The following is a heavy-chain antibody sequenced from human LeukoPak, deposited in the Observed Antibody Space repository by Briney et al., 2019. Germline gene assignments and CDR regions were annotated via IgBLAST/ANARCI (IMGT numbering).Heavy chain of an antibody. CDR1: GFTFSNFA. Sequence: GGSLRLSCAAAGFTFSNFAMRWVRQAPGEGLEWVSVIYSGGSTYYADSVKGRFTISRDNSKNTLYLQMNSLRAEDTAVYYCAKDFGPWGVFAYYVDYWGQGTLVTVSS. V-gene: IGHV3-66*01. D-gene: IGHD3-10*01. J-gene: IGHJ4*02. CDR2: IYSGGST. CDR3: AKDFGPWGVFAYYVDY.